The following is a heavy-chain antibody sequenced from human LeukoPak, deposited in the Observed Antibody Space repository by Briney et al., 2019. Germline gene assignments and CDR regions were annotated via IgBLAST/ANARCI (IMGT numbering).Heavy chain of an antibody. Sequence: GGSLRLSCAASGFTFMTYSMNWVRQAPGKGLEWVSSISSSSSYIYYADSVKGRFTISRDNAKNSLYLQMNSLRAEDTAVYYCARERTLLASIPAEKKKKNYYMDVWGKGTTVTVSS. CDR1: GFTFMTYS. J-gene: IGHJ6*03. V-gene: IGHV3-21*01. CDR3: ARERTLLASIPAEKKKKNYYMDV. D-gene: IGHD3-10*01. CDR2: ISSSSSYI.